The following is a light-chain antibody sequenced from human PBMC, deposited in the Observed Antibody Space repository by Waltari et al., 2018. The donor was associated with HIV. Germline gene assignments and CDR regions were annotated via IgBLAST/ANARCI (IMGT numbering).Light chain of an antibody. Sequence: QSALTQPASLSGSPGQSITISCTGTNNDVGVSNFVSWYQQHPDKAPKLVIFDVTKRPSGISSRCSGSKSANMASLTISGLQADDEAHYYCCSYTSSNSWVFGGGTKLTVL. CDR3: CSYTSSNSWV. CDR2: DVT. V-gene: IGLV2-14*03. J-gene: IGLJ3*02. CDR1: NNDVGVSNF.